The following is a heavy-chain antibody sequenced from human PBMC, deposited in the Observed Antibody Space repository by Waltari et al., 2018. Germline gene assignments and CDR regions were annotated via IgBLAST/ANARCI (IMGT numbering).Heavy chain of an antibody. V-gene: IGHV3-21*01. CDR1: GFTFSIYP. CDR3: AKLVQI. CDR2: ISTASTYI. J-gene: IGHJ4*02. Sequence: EVQLVEPGGGLVKPGGSMRLSCTTSGFTFSIYPMNWIRQAPGKGLEWVSSISTASTYIFYADSVKGRFTISRDDAKNSLYLQINSLRAEDTATYYCAKLVQIWGQGTLVTVSS. D-gene: IGHD1-1*01.